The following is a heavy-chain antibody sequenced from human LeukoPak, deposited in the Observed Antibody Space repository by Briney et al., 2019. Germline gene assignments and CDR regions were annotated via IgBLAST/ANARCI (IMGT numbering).Heavy chain of an antibody. J-gene: IGHJ4*02. V-gene: IGHV3-30*18. Sequence: PGRSLRLSCAASGFTFSSYGMHWVRQAPGKGLEWVAVISYDGSNKYCADSVKGRFTISRDNSKNTLYLQMNSLRAEDTAVYYCAKDPQAAAVAGPDYWGQGTLVTVSS. CDR1: GFTFSSYG. D-gene: IGHD6-19*01. CDR2: ISYDGSNK. CDR3: AKDPQAAAVAGPDY.